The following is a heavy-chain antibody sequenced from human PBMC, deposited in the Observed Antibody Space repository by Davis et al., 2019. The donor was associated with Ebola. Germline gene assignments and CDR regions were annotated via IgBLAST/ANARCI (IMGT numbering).Heavy chain of an antibody. D-gene: IGHD3-9*01. CDR1: GFTFTSYD. V-gene: IGHV3-13*01. CDR3: ARGEFDWLLWGHYDMDV. J-gene: IGHJ6*02. CDR2: IGTAGDT. Sequence: GESLKISCAASGFTFTSYDMHWVRQATGNGLEWVSAIGTAGDTYYPGSVKGRFTISRENAKNSLYLQMNSLRAEDTAVYYCARGEFDWLLWGHYDMDVWGQGTTVTVSS.